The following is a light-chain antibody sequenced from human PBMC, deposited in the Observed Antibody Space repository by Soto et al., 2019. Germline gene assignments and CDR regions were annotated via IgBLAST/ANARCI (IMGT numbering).Light chain of an antibody. J-gene: IGKJ1*01. CDR1: QSVSSNL. CDR2: GAT. CDR3: QQYGSSPRT. Sequence: EIVLTQSPGTLSLSPGEIATLSCSASQSVSSNLLAWYQQKPGQAPRLLIYGATNRATGIPDRFSGSGSGTDFTLTISRLEPEDFAVYYCQQYGSSPRTFGQGTKVDI. V-gene: IGKV3-20*01.